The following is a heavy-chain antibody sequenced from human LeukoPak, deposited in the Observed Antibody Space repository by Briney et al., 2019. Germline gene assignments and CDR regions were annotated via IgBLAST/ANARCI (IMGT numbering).Heavy chain of an antibody. D-gene: IGHD2-15*01. CDR1: GFTFDDYA. V-gene: IGHV3-9*01. CDR2: ISWNSGSI. CDR3: AKGNVVVVAATAFDI. J-gene: IGHJ3*02. Sequence: GRSLRLSCAASGFTFDDYAMHWVRQAPGKGLEWVSGISWNSGSIGYADSVKGRFTISRDNAKNSLYLQMNSLRAEDTALYYCAKGNVVVVAATAFDIWGQRTMVTVSS.